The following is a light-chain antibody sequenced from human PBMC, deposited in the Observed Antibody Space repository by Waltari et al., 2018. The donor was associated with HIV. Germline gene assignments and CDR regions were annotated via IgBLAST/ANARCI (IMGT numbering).Light chain of an antibody. CDR1: QATRTY. J-gene: IGKJ2*01. V-gene: IGKV1-39*01. Sequence: DIQVPESASSLSPSVGDRVTIPCHASQATRTYINRDQQKPWKAPRLLVYAESNLESGVPSRFSGSGYGTHFALTITGLQPEDFATYCCQQSYSLPRTFGQGTKLEIK. CDR3: QQSYSLPRT. CDR2: AES.